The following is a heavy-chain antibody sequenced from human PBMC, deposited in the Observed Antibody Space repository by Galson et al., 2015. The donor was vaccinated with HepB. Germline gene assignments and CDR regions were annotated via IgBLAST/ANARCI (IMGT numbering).Heavy chain of an antibody. CDR3: ASLAGVPTYYYYYMDV. Sequence: SLRLSCAASGFTFSSYSMNWVRQAPGKGLEWVSYISSSSSTIYYADSVKGRFTISRDNAKNSLYLQMNSLRDEDTAVYYCASLAGVPTYYYYYMDVWGEGTTVTVSS. J-gene: IGHJ6*03. D-gene: IGHD2-2*01. V-gene: IGHV3-48*02. CDR2: ISSSSSTI. CDR1: GFTFSSYS.